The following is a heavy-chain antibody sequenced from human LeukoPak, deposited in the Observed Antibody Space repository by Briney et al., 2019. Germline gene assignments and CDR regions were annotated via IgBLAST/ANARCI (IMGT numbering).Heavy chain of an antibody. J-gene: IGHJ6*03. CDR3: ARLLYGDYATLRYYYYYMDV. Sequence: PGGSLRLSCAASGFTFSSYGMHWVRQAPGKGLEWVAVISYDGSNKYYADSVKGRFTISRDNSKNTLYLQMNSLRAEDTALYYCARLLYGDYATLRYYYYYMDVWGKGTTVTISS. CDR1: GFTFSSYG. CDR2: ISYDGSNK. D-gene: IGHD4-17*01. V-gene: IGHV3-30*19.